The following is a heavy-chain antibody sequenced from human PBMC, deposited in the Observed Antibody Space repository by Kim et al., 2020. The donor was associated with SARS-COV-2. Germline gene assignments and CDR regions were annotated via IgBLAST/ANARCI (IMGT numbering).Heavy chain of an antibody. V-gene: IGHV4-59*01. Sequence: RVTISVDTSKNQFSLKLSSVTAADTAVYYCARNYCSGGSCLQLDYYGMDVWGQGTTVTVSS. D-gene: IGHD2-15*01. CDR3: ARNYCSGGSCLQLDYYGMDV. J-gene: IGHJ6*02.